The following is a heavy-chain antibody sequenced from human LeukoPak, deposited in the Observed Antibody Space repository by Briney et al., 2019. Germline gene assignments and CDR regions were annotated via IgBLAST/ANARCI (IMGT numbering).Heavy chain of an antibody. J-gene: IGHJ4*02. V-gene: IGHV3-15*01. Sequence: GGSLRLSCAASGFTFINAWMNWVRQAPGKGLEWVGRIKAKRDGGTADYAAPVKGRFTISRDDSGNTLYLQMNSLKTEDTAVYYCVADTPDLAPYDFDYWGQGTLVTVSS. D-gene: IGHD5-18*01. CDR1: GFTFINAW. CDR2: IKAKRDGGTA. CDR3: VADTPDLAPYDFDY.